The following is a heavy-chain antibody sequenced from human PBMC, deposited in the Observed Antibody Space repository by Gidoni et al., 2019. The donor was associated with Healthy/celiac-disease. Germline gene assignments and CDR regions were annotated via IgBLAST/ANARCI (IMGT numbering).Heavy chain of an antibody. CDR3: AKGGRATIAYYYYGMDV. D-gene: IGHD3-16*01. CDR1: GFTFSSYG. J-gene: IGHJ6*02. Sequence: QVQLVESGGGVVQPGRSLRLSCAASGFTFSSYGMHWVRQAPGKGLEWVAVISYDGSNKYYADSVKGRFTISRDNSKNTLYLQMNSLRAEDTAVYYCAKGGRATIAYYYYGMDVWGQGTTVTVSS. V-gene: IGHV3-30*18. CDR2: ISYDGSNK.